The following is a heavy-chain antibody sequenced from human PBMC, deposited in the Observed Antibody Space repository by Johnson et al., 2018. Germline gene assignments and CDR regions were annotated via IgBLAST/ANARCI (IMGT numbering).Heavy chain of an antibody. D-gene: IGHD3-10*01. J-gene: IGHJ3*02. CDR1: GFTFSDYS. CDR3: ARDGSRDLVLGGDAFDI. Sequence: QVQLVQSGGGLVKPGGSLRLSCAASGFTFSDYSMTWVRQAPGKGLEWILYSGNVIYYADSVKGRFTISRDNAKNSLFLQMNSLRAEDTAVYYCARDGSRDLVLGGDAFDIWGQGTMVTVSS. V-gene: IGHV3-11*04. CDR2: SGNVI.